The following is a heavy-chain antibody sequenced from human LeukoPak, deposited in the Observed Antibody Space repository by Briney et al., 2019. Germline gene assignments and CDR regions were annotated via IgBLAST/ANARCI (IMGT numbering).Heavy chain of an antibody. CDR3: AKGDGGNSGPFDY. Sequence: SETLSLTCTVSGGSISSYYWSWIRQPPGKGLEWIGYIYYSGSTNYNPSLKSRVTISVDTSKNQFSLKLSSVTAADTAVYYCAKGDGGNSGPFDYWGQGTLVTVSS. CDR1: GGSISSYY. CDR2: IYYSGST. D-gene: IGHD4-23*01. J-gene: IGHJ4*02. V-gene: IGHV4-59*01.